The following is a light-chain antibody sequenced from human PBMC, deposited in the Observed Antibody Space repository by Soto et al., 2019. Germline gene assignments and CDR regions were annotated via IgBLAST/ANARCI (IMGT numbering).Light chain of an antibody. CDR3: QQYGSSVT. CDR1: QSVSSNY. J-gene: IGKJ1*01. Sequence: EIVLTQSPGTLSLSPGERATLSGRASQSVSSNYLAWYQQKPGQAPRLLIYGASSRATGIPDRFSGSGSGTDFTLTISRLEPEDFAVYYCQQYGSSVTFGQGTKVDIK. CDR2: GAS. V-gene: IGKV3-20*01.